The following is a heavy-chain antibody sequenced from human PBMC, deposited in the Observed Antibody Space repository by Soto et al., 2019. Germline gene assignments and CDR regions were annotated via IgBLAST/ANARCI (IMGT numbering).Heavy chain of an antibody. Sequence: QVQLVQSGAEVKKPGSSVKVSCKASGGTFSSYAISWVRQAPGQGLEWMGGIIPIFGTANYAQKFQGRVTITADKSTSKAYMELSSLTSEDTAVYYCASSPYSVTTFDYWGQGTLVTVSS. V-gene: IGHV1-69*06. CDR1: GGTFSSYA. CDR3: ASSPYSVTTFDY. J-gene: IGHJ4*02. D-gene: IGHD4-17*01. CDR2: IIPIFGTA.